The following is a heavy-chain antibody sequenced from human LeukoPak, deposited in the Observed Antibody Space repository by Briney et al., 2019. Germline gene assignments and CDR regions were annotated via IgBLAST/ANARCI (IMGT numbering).Heavy chain of an antibody. V-gene: IGHV4-34*01. CDR3: ARGEYDYAWGSYSPNAFAM. CDR1: GGSFSGYY. D-gene: IGHD3-16*01. CDR2: INHSGST. Sequence: SETLSLTCAVYGGSFSGYYWSWIRQPPGKGLEWIGEINHSGSTNYNPSLKSRVTISVDTSKNQFSLKLSSVTAADTALYYCARGEYDYAWGSYSPNAFAMWGQGTMVTVSS. J-gene: IGHJ3*02.